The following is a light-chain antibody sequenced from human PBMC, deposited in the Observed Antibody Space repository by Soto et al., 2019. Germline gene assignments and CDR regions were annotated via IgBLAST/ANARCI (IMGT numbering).Light chain of an antibody. J-gene: IGKJ3*01. Sequence: EIVMTQSPATLSVSPGERATLSCGASQSVRRNLSWYQQKPGQAPRLLIYDTSTRATGIPDRFSGSGSGTEFTLTICSLQSEDFAVYYCQQYNDWPPLTFGPGTKVDIK. CDR1: QSVRRN. V-gene: IGKV3-15*01. CDR3: QQYNDWPPLT. CDR2: DTS.